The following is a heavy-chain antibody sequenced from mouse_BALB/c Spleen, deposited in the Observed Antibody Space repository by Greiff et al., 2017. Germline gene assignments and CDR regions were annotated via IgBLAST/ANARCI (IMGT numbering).Heavy chain of an antibody. CDR2: IYPGDGDT. CDR1: GYTFTSYW. V-gene: IGHV1-87*01. J-gene: IGHJ3*01. D-gene: IGHD1-1*01. CDR3: APYYYGSSYGGAWFAY. Sequence: VKLMESGAELARPGASVKLSCKASGYTFTSYWMQWVKQRPGQGLEWIGAIYPGDGDTRYTQKFKGKATLTADKSSSTAYMQLSSLTSEDSAVYFCAPYYYGSSYGGAWFAYWGQGTLVTVSA.